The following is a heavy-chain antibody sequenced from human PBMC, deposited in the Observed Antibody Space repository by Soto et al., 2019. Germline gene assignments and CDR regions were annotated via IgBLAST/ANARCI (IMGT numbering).Heavy chain of an antibody. V-gene: IGHV4-34*01. J-gene: IGHJ4*02. CDR3: ARDPRGYYFDY. CDR1: GGSLSGYY. CDR2: INHSGST. Sequence: SETLSLTCAVYGGSLSGYYWSWIRQPPGKGLEWIGEINHSGSTNYNPSLKSRVTISVDTSKNQFSLKLSSVTAADTAVYYCARDPRGYYFDYWGQGTLVTVPS. D-gene: IGHD1-26*01.